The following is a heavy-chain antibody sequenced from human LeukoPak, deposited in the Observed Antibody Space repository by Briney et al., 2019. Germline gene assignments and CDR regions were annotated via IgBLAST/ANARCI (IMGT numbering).Heavy chain of an antibody. CDR3: ATPYCSSISCLDVFNV. D-gene: IGHD2-2*01. J-gene: IGHJ3*01. Sequence: TSETLSLTCNVSGVSVSDGRYYWTWIRQHPGKSLEWIGYKYYSGSAKYNPSLKSRLTISIDASKNQFSLQLSSVTAADTATYYCATPYCSSISCLDVFNVWGQGTRVTVSS. CDR1: GVSVSDGRYY. CDR2: KYYSGSA. V-gene: IGHV4-31*03.